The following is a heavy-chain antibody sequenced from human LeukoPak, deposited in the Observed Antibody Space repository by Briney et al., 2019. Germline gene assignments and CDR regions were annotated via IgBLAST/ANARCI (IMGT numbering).Heavy chain of an antibody. D-gene: IGHD2-21*02. CDR3: ARASYCGGDCYSGLFDY. CDR1: GGSISSYY. Sequence: PSETLSLTCTVSGGSISSYYWSWIRQPPGKGLEWIGYIYYSGSTNYNPSLKSRVTISVDTSKSQFSLKLSSVTAADTAVYYCARASYCGGDCYSGLFDYWGQGTLVTVSS. J-gene: IGHJ4*02. CDR2: IYYSGST. V-gene: IGHV4-59*08.